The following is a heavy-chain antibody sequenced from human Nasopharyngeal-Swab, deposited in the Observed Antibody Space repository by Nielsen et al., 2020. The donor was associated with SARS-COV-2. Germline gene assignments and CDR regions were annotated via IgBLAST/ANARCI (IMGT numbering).Heavy chain of an antibody. J-gene: IGHJ4*02. V-gene: IGHV3-30*18. CDR2: ISSGGRTQ. CDR1: GFTFRNHG. CDR3: AKESSTYYYDN. D-gene: IGHD2-2*01. Sequence: GESLKISCAASGFTFRNHGMHWVRQAPGKGPEWVAIISSGGRTQVYADSVEGRFTISRDDPENTLYLQMNSLRPEETAVYYCAKESSTYYYDNWGQGTLVTVSS.